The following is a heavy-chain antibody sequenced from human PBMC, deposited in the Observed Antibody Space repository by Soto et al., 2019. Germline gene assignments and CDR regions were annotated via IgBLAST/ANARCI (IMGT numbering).Heavy chain of an antibody. D-gene: IGHD3-10*01. V-gene: IGHV6-1*01. J-gene: IGHJ5*02. Sequence: PSQTLSLTCAISGDSVSSNVSAWTWIRQSPSRGLEWLGRTFYRSNWNYNYAVSVTGRMTINPDTSRNQFSLQLNSVTPEDTAVYYCARVSPLGRGHGSWGQRTLVTVSS. CDR1: GDSVSSNVSA. CDR2: TFYRSNWNY. CDR3: ARVSPLGRGHGS.